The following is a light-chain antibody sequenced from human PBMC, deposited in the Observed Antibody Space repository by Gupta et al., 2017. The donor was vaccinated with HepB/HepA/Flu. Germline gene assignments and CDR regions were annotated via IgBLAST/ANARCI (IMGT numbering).Light chain of an antibody. CDR2: EVP. V-gene: IGLV2-23*02. J-gene: IGLJ3*02. Sequence: QSALTQPASVPRSPGQSLTISFTGTSSDVGSYEFVYWYQQHPGKAPKLMIYEVPKRPSGVSNRCSGSKSGNTASLTISGLQDEDEADYYCCSYASSDTVVFGGGTKLTVL. CDR3: CSYASSDTVV. CDR1: SSDVGSYEF.